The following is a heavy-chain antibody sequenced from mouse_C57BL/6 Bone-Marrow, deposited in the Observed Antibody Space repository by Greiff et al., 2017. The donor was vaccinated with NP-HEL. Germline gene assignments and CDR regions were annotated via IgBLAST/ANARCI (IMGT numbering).Heavy chain of an antibody. CDR1: GFNITNTY. CDR3: ARSSYDYDEGGY. D-gene: IGHD2-4*01. J-gene: IGHJ2*01. Sequence: VQLQQPVAELVRPGASVKLSCTASGFNITNTYMHWVKQRPEQGLEWIGRIDPANGNTKYAPKFKGKATITVDKSSNTAYMQLSSLTSEDTAIYYCARSSYDYDEGGYWGQGTTLTVSS. CDR2: IDPANGNT. V-gene: IGHV14-3*01.